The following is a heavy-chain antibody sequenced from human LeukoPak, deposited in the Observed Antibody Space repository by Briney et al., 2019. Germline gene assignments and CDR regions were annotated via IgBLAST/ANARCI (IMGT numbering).Heavy chain of an antibody. J-gene: IGHJ3*02. Sequence: SETLSLTCTVSGGSITSYYWNWIRQPPGKGLEWIGYVYYTGSTSYNPSLKSRVTISVDTSKNQFSLKLSSVTAADTAVYYCVIVVVPDAFDIWGQGTMVTVSS. CDR2: VYYTGST. CDR3: VIVVVPDAFDI. V-gene: IGHV4-59*08. CDR1: GGSITSYY. D-gene: IGHD2-2*01.